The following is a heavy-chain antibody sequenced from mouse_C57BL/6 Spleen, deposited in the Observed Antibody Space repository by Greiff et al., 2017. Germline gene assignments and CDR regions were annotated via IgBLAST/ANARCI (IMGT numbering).Heavy chain of an antibody. D-gene: IGHD1-1*01. CDR1: GYTFTSYW. Sequence: VQLQQPGAELVRPGSSVKLSCKASGYTFTSYWMHWVKQRPIQGLEWIGNIDPSDSETHYNQKFKDKATLTVDKSSSTAYMQLSSLTSEDSAVYYCARSYYYGSSYWYAMDYWGQGTSVTVSS. CDR2: IDPSDSET. CDR3: ARSYYYGSSYWYAMDY. J-gene: IGHJ4*01. V-gene: IGHV1-52*01.